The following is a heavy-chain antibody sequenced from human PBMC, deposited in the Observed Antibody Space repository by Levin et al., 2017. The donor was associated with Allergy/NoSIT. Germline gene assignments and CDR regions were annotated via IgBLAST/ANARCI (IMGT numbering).Heavy chain of an antibody. CDR3: ASPYSYGPSPFDY. Sequence: GGSLRLSCAASGFTFSSYAMHWVRQAPGKGLEWVAVISYDGSNKYYADSVKGRFTISRDNSKNTLYLQMNSLRAEDTAVYYCASPYSYGPSPFDYWGQGTLVTVSS. D-gene: IGHD5-18*01. CDR1: GFTFSSYA. V-gene: IGHV3-30*04. J-gene: IGHJ4*02. CDR2: ISYDGSNK.